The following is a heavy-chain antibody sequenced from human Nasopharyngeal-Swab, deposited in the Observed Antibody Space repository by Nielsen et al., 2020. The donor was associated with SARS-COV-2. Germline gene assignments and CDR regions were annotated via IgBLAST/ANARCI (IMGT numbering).Heavy chain of an antibody. CDR1: AGSPFNYH. CDR3: AEDPCGRGRGS. CDR2: TMPILGVA. D-gene: IGHD2-21*01. J-gene: IGHJ5*02. V-gene: IGHV1-69*10. Sequence: SLLVFSNASAGSPFNYHTMCVLRPPARGVQGLGWTMPILGVATYTQNFQGRVTITADKSTNTVYMELSSLRSDDTAMYFCAEDPCGRGRGSWGPGTQVTVSS.